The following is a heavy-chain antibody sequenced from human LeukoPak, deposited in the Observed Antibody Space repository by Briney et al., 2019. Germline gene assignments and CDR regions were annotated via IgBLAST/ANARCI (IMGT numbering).Heavy chain of an antibody. CDR3: AREERWLQFNWFDP. D-gene: IGHD5-24*01. J-gene: IGHJ5*02. CDR2: IYHSGST. V-gene: IGHV4-39*07. Sequence: SETLSLTCTVSGGSIISSSYYWGWIRQPPGKGLEWIGSIYHSGSTYYNPSLKSRVTISVDTSKNQFSLKLSSVTAADTAVYYCAREERWLQFNWFDPWGQGTLVTVSS. CDR1: GGSIISSSYY.